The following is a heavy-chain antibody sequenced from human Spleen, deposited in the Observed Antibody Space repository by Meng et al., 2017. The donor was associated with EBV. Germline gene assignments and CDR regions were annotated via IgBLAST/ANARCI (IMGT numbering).Heavy chain of an antibody. CDR1: ADSITRSSHY. CDR3: AREHEVGVASWVDY. J-gene: IGHJ4*02. D-gene: IGHD1-26*01. CDR2: IYYPGSK. Sequence: GHARVNPSETLAPPCTAAADSITRSSHYWGWVRQPPGKGLELIGTIYYPGSKYSNPSLDSRVTMSEDTSEKEFSLELTSVTAADTAVYYCAREHEVGVASWVDYWGQGALVTVSS. V-gene: IGHV4-39*07.